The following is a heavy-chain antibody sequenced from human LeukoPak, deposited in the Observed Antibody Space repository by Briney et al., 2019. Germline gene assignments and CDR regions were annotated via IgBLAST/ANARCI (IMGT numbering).Heavy chain of an antibody. Sequence: SETLSLTCAVYGGSFSGYYWSWIRQPPGKGLEWIGEINHSGSTYYNPSLKSRVTISVDRSKNQFSLKLSSVTAADTAVYYCARDFLPHYYDSSGGNWFDPWGQGTLVTVSS. D-gene: IGHD3-22*01. CDR3: ARDFLPHYYDSSGGNWFDP. CDR2: INHSGST. J-gene: IGHJ5*02. CDR1: GGSFSGYY. V-gene: IGHV4-34*01.